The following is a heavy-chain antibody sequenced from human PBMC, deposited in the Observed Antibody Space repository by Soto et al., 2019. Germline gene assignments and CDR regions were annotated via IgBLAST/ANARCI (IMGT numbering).Heavy chain of an antibody. V-gene: IGHV1-2*02. CDR3: ARGAQGFFPVSGIYFYFDH. Sequence: AASVKVSCKTSGYIFTDHLIHWVRQSPGQGLQWVGWVHPDSGGTNVAQAFQDRVTMTADTSITTAYMDLARLRPDGTAIFYCARGAQGFFPVSGIYFYFDHWGQGTPVTVSS. CDR2: VHPDSGGT. J-gene: IGHJ4*02. D-gene: IGHD3-22*01. CDR1: GYIFTDHL.